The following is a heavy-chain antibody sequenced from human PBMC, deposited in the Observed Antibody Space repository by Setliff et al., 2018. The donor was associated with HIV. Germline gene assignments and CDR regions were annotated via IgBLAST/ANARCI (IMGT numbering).Heavy chain of an antibody. CDR1: GFTFSNAW. J-gene: IGHJ6*02. CDR2: IKSKTDGGTT. V-gene: IGHV3-15*01. Sequence: PGESLTISCAASGFTFSNAWMNWVRQAPGKGLEWVGRIKSKTDGGTTDYAAPVKGRFTISRDDSKNTLYLQMNSLKTEDTAVYYCTTDGVAATPDGMDVWGQGTTVTVS. D-gene: IGHD2-15*01. CDR3: TTDGVAATPDGMDV.